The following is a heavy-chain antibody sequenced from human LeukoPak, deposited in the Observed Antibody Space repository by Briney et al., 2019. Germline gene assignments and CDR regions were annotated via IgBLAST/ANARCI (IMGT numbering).Heavy chain of an antibody. J-gene: IGHJ4*02. V-gene: IGHV4-34*01. Sequence: SETLSLTCAVYGGPFSGYYWSWIRQPPGKGLEWIGEINHSGSTNYNPSLKSRVTISVDTSKNQFSLKLSSVTAADTAVYYCARVKNLRAIDYWGQGTLVTVSS. D-gene: IGHD4-23*01. CDR1: GGPFSGYY. CDR2: INHSGST. CDR3: ARVKNLRAIDY.